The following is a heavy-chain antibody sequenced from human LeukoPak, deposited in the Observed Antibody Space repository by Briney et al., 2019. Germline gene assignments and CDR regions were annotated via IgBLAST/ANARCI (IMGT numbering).Heavy chain of an antibody. V-gene: IGHV3-23*01. D-gene: IGHD3-22*01. CDR2: IGGTAGNT. Sequence: GGSLRLSCAASGFTFSSYAFSWVRQAPGKGLEWVSTIGGTAGNTYHADSVKGRFTISRDNSKNTLYLQMNSLRAEDTAVYYCAKSYYYDKLAYYWGQGTLVTVSS. CDR1: GFTFSSYA. J-gene: IGHJ4*02. CDR3: AKSYYYDKLAYY.